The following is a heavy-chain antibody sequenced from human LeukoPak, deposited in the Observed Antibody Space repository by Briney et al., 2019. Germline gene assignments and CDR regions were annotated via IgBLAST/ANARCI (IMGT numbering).Heavy chain of an antibody. CDR1: GFTFSSYA. D-gene: IGHD6-19*01. V-gene: IGHV3-7*01. CDR3: ARDTAIAVAVNDAFDI. Sequence: PGGSLRLSCAASGFTFSSYAMSWVRQAPGKGLEWVANIKQDGSEKYYVDSVKGRFTISRDNAKNSLYLQMNSLRAEDTAVYYCARDTAIAVAVNDAFDIWGQGTMVTVSS. J-gene: IGHJ3*02. CDR2: IKQDGSEK.